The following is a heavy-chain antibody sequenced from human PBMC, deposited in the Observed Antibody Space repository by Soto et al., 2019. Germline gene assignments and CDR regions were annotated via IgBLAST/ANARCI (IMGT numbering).Heavy chain of an antibody. CDR1: GGTFSSYA. V-gene: IGHV1-69*13. CDR2: IIPIFGTA. D-gene: IGHD3-3*01. CDR3: ARGLGRSLRFLEWLSVPFDP. Sequence: GASVKVSCKASGGTFSSYAISWVRQAPGQGLEWMGGIIPIFGTANYAQKFQGRVTITADESTSTAYMELSSLRSEDTAVYYCARGLGRSLRFLEWLSVPFDPWGQGNLVTVSS. J-gene: IGHJ5*02.